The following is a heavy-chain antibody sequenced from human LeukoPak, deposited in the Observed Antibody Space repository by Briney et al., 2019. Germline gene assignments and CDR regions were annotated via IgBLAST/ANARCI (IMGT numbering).Heavy chain of an antibody. CDR3: ARDRPYYYGSGSPSYFDY. V-gene: IGHV4-59*01. CDR1: GGSISSYY. J-gene: IGHJ4*02. CDR2: IYYSGST. D-gene: IGHD3-10*01. Sequence: SETLSLTCTVSGGSISSYYWSWIRQPPGKGLEWMGYIYYSGSTNYNPSLKGRVTISVDTSKNQFSLKLSSVTAADTAVYYCARDRPYYYGSGSPSYFDYWGQGTLVTVYS.